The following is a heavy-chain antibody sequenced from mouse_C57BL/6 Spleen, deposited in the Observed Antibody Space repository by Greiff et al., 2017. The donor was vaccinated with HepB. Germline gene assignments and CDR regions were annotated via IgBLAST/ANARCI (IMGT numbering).Heavy chain of an antibody. CDR1: GFTFSSYA. Sequence: EVMLVESGEGLVKPGGSLKLSCAASGFTFSSYAMSWVRQTPEKRLEWVAYISSGGDYIYYADTVKGRFTISRDNARNTLYLQMSSLKSEDTAMYYCTSITTVVASDYFDYWGQGTTLTVSS. J-gene: IGHJ2*01. V-gene: IGHV5-9-1*02. D-gene: IGHD1-1*01. CDR2: ISSGGDYI. CDR3: TSITTVVASDYFDY.